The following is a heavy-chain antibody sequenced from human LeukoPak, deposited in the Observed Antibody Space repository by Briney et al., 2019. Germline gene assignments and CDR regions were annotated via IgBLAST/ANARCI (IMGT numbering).Heavy chain of an antibody. J-gene: IGHJ4*02. CDR3: AKVDSSGYYNFDY. CDR1: GFTFSSYA. D-gene: IGHD3-22*01. CDR2: ISGSGGST. V-gene: IGHV3-23*01. Sequence: GGSLRLSCAASGFTFSSYAMSWVRQAPGKGLEWVSAISGSGGSTYYAGSVKGRFTISRDNSKNTLYLQMNSLRAEDTAVYYCAKVDSSGYYNFDYWGQGTLVTVSS.